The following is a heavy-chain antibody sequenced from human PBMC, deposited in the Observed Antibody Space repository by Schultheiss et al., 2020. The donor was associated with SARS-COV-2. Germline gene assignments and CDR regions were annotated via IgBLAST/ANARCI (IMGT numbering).Heavy chain of an antibody. CDR1: GGSISSSNW. J-gene: IGHJ4*02. CDR2: IYHSGST. V-gene: IGHV4-4*02. CDR3: ARGAAGYSYGYGYYFDY. Sequence: SETLSLTCAVSGGSISSSNWWSWVRQPPGKGLEWIGEIYHSGSTNYNPSLKSRVTISVDKSKNQFSLKLSSVTAADTAVYYCARGAAGYSYGYGYYFDYWGQGTLVTVS. D-gene: IGHD5-18*01.